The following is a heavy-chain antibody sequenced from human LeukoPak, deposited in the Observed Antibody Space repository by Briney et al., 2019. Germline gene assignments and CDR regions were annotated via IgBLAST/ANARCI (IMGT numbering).Heavy chain of an antibody. D-gene: IGHD1-26*01. CDR1: GFTITTYA. Sequence: GGSLRLSYAASGFTITTYAVNWVRQAPGKGLEWVSGIGGGGTEYYADSVKGRFIISSDNSQNLVHLQMNSLTVEDTAVYYCARAQGALDYWGQGTLVTVSS. CDR3: ARAQGALDY. J-gene: IGHJ4*02. V-gene: IGHV3-23*01. CDR2: IGGGGTE.